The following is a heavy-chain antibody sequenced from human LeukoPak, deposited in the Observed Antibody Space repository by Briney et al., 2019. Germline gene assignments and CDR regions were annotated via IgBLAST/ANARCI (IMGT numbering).Heavy chain of an antibody. D-gene: IGHD3-16*01. J-gene: IGHJ6*03. CDR3: ARLKKGDYMDV. V-gene: IGHV4-39*07. CDR1: GGSISNFSYY. CDR2: IYYSGCN. Sequence: SETLSLTCTVSGGSISNFSYYWGWVRQSPGKGLEGIGSIYYSGCNYDNPSLKSRVTISVDTYKNQLSLSVNSTTDAQAAVCSCARLKKGDYMDVWGKGTTVTVSS.